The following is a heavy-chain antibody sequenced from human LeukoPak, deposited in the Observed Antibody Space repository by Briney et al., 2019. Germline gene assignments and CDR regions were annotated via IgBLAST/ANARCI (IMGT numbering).Heavy chain of an antibody. CDR3: ARVPRSSGTYWLDPYYFDY. D-gene: IGHD1-26*01. J-gene: IGHJ4*02. Sequence: SGTLSLTCTVSGASINNYYWRWIRQPPGKGLEWIGYISYSGSTNYNPSLKSRVIISIDTSTKQFFLRLSSVTDADTAVYYCARVPRSSGTYWLDPYYFDYWGQGTLVTVSS. V-gene: IGHV4-59*01. CDR2: ISYSGST. CDR1: GASINNYY.